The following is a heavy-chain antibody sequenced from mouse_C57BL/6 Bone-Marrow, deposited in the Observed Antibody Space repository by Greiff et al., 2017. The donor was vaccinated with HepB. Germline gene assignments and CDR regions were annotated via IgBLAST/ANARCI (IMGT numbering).Heavy chain of an antibody. D-gene: IGHD1-1*01. V-gene: IGHV5-4*03. CDR2: ISDGGSYT. CDR1: GFTFSSYA. CDR3: ARVTTVVSWYFDV. Sequence: DVKLQESGGGLVKPGGSLKLSCAASGFTFSSYAMSWVRQTPEKRLEWVATISDGGSYTYYPDNVKGRFTISRDNAKNNLYLQMSHLKSEDTAMYYCARVTTVVSWYFDVWGTGTTVTVSS. J-gene: IGHJ1*03.